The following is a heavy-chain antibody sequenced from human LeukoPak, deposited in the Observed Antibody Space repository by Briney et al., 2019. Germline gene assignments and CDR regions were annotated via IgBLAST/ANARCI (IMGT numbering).Heavy chain of an antibody. J-gene: IGHJ5*02. CDR3: AREGSGTRWFDP. Sequence: SETLSLTCTASGGSISSSSYYWGWIRQPPGKGLEWIGSIYYSGSTYYNPSLKSRVTISVDTSKNQFSLKLSSVTAADTAVYYCAREGSGTRWFDPWGQGTLVTVSS. D-gene: IGHD3-10*01. CDR1: GGSISSSSYY. CDR2: IYYSGST. V-gene: IGHV4-39*07.